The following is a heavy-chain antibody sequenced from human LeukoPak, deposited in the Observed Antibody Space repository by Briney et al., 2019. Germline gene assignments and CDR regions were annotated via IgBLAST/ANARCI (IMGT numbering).Heavy chain of an antibody. J-gene: IGHJ4*02. CDR3: ARDDYGDYYFDY. Sequence: GASVKVSCKASGGTFSSYAVSWVRQAPGQGLEWMGRIIPILGIANYAQKFQGRVTITADKSTSTAYMELSSLRSEDTAVYYCARDDYGDYYFDYWGQGTLVTVSS. D-gene: IGHD4-17*01. CDR1: GGTFSSYA. V-gene: IGHV1-69*04. CDR2: IIPILGIA.